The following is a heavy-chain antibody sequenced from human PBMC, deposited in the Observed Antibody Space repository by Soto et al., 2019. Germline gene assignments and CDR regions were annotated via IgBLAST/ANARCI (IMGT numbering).Heavy chain of an antibody. CDR2: ISAYNGNT. D-gene: IGHD6-13*01. V-gene: IGHV1-18*01. CDR1: GYTFTSYG. Sequence: QVQLAQSGAEVKKPGASVKVSCKASGYTFTSYGISWVRQAPGQGLEWMGWISAYNGNTNYAQKLQGRVTMTTDTSTSTAYMELRSLRSDDTAVYYCARDSIAAAGTVSNYYYYGMDVWGQGTTVTVSS. CDR3: ARDSIAAAGTVSNYYYYGMDV. J-gene: IGHJ6*02.